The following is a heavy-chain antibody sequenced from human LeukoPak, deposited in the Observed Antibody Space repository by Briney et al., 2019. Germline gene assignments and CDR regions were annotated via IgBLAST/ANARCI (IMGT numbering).Heavy chain of an antibody. Sequence: SETLSLTCTVSGGSLSSGSYYWGCIRQPPGKGLEWIGSIYYSGSAYYNPSLKSRVTISVDTSKNQFSLKLSSVTAADTAVYYCARNTVYCMDVWGQGTTVTVS. J-gene: IGHJ6*02. V-gene: IGHV4-39*07. CDR1: GGSLSSGSYY. CDR2: IYYSGSA. CDR3: ARNTVYCMDV.